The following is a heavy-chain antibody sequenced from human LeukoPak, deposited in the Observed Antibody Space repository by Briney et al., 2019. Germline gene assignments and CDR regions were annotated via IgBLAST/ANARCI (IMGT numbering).Heavy chain of an antibody. CDR2: INAGNGNT. CDR1: GYTFTSYA. D-gene: IGHD6-13*01. V-gene: IGHV1-3*01. Sequence: ASVKVSCKASGYTFTSYAMHWVRQAPGQRLEWMGWINAGNGNTRYSQKFQGRVTITRDTSASTAYMELSGLRSEDTAVYYCARAAAGTSYYYGMDVWGQGTTVTVSS. CDR3: ARAAAGTSYYYGMDV. J-gene: IGHJ6*02.